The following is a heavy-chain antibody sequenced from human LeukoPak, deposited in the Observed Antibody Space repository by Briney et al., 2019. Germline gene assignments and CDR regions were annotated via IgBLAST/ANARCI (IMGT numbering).Heavy chain of an antibody. CDR3: ARSLYDFWSGYSQANYFDY. J-gene: IGHJ4*02. V-gene: IGHV4-59*08. Sequence: SETLSLTCAVYGGSFSSYYWSWIRQPPGKVLEWIGYIYYSGSTNYNPSLKSRVTISVDTSKNQFSLKLSSVTAADTAVYYCARSLYDFWSGYSQANYFDYWGQGTLVTVSS. D-gene: IGHD3-3*01. CDR2: IYYSGST. CDR1: GGSFSSYY.